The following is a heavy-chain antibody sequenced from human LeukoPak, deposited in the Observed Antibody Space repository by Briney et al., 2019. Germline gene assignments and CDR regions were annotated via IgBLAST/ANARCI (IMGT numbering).Heavy chain of an antibody. CDR1: GFSLNTNGMC. D-gene: IGHD3-3*01. J-gene: IGHJ4*02. CDR2: VSYTGDA. Sequence: SGPTLVNPTQTLTLTCTFSGFSLNTNGMCVSWIRQPPGKGLEWIGYVSYTGDASQNPSLRGRVTMSVDTSNNQVSLELSSVTAADTAVYYCARGWNYGDYWGQGTLVTVSS. V-gene: IGHV4-61*08. CDR3: ARGWNYGDY.